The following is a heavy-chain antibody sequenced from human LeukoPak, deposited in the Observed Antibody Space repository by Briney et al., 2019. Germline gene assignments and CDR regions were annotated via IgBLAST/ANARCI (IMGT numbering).Heavy chain of an antibody. CDR3: ARVGYSSSWYDYYYYYMDV. D-gene: IGHD6-13*01. J-gene: IGHJ6*03. V-gene: IGHV4-59*11. CDR1: GGSISSHY. Sequence: SETLSLTCTVSGGSISSHYGSWIRQPPGKGLEWIGYIYYSGSTNYNPSLKSRVTISVDTSKNQFSLKLSSVTAADTAVYYCARVGYSSSWYDYYYYYMDVWGKGTTVTVSS. CDR2: IYYSGST.